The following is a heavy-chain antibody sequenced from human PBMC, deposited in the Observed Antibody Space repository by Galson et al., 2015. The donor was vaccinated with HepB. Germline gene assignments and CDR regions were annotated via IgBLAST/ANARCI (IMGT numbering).Heavy chain of an antibody. CDR3: ARWNYENGDTFYDY. CDR2: IREDGSQK. D-gene: IGHD2-15*01. J-gene: IGHJ4*02. CDR1: GFRFNSHW. Sequence: SLRLSCAASGFRFNSHWMSWVRQAPGKGLEWVANIREDGSQKEYVDSLKGRITISRDNAKNTLYLQMNSLRADDTAVYYCARWNYENGDTFYDYWGQGTLVTVSS. V-gene: IGHV3-7*01.